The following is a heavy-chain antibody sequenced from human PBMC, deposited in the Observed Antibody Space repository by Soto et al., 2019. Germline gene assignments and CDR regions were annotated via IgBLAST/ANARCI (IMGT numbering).Heavy chain of an antibody. CDR1: GFTFSSYS. Sequence: EVQLVESVGGLVKPGGSLRLSCAASGFTFSSYSMNWVRQAPGKGLEWVSSISSSSSYIYYADSVKGRFTISRDNAKNSLYLQMNSLRAEDTAVYYCARDIGELLYEYYYGMDVWGQGTTVTVSS. D-gene: IGHD3-10*01. J-gene: IGHJ6*02. CDR2: ISSSSSYI. CDR3: ARDIGELLYEYYYGMDV. V-gene: IGHV3-21*01.